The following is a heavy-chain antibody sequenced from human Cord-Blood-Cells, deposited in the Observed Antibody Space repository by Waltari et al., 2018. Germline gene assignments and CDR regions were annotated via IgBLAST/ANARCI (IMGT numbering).Heavy chain of an antibody. CDR2: IYYSGST. Sequence: QVQLQASGPGLVKPSETLSLTCTVSGGSISSHYWSWIRQPPGKGLEWIGYIYYSGSTNYNPSLKSRVTISVDTSKNQFSLKLSSVTAADTAVYYCARVLGFYSGSYYFDYWGQGTLVTVSS. D-gene: IGHD1-26*01. J-gene: IGHJ4*02. CDR1: GGSISSHY. CDR3: ARVLGFYSGSYYFDY. V-gene: IGHV4-59*11.